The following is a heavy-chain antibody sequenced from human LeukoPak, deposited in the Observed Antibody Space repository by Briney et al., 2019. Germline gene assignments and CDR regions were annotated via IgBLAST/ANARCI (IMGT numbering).Heavy chain of an antibody. Sequence: SETLSLTCAVYGGSFSGYYWSWIRQPPGKGLEWIGEINHSGSTNYNPSLKSRVTISVDTSKNQFSLKLSSVTAADTAVYYCAKYRSATAAAGGFKYWGQGTLVTVSS. CDR2: INHSGST. D-gene: IGHD6-13*01. CDR1: GGSFSGYY. V-gene: IGHV4-34*01. J-gene: IGHJ4*02. CDR3: AKYRSATAAAGGFKY.